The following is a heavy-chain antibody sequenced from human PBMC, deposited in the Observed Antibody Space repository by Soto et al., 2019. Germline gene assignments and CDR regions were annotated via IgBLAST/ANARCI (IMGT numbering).Heavy chain of an antibody. CDR2: IKQDGGEK. Sequence: EVQLVESGGGLVQPGGSLRLSCTASGFIFSEYWMSWVRQAPGKGLEWVANIKQDGGEKYYVDSVKGRFTVSRDNAKNSLYLQMNSVTAEDTAVYYCARADKTWFGASLQDYWGQGTLVTVSS. D-gene: IGHD3-10*01. CDR3: ARADKTWFGASLQDY. V-gene: IGHV3-7*04. J-gene: IGHJ4*02. CDR1: GFIFSEYW.